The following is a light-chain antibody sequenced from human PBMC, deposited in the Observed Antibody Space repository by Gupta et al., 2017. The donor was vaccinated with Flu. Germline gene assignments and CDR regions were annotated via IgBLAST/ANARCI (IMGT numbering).Light chain of an antibody. CDR1: SSDVGGNNY. V-gene: IGLV2-8*01. CDR2: EVS. Sequence: TGGSSDVGGNNYVYGYHQHTGKAPKLLIYEVSNRRTGVPDRFSGSKSATTASMTIAGLQAEDEADYYCSSDTGSNNIYVFGTGTKVTGL. J-gene: IGLJ1*01. CDR3: SSDTGSNNIYV.